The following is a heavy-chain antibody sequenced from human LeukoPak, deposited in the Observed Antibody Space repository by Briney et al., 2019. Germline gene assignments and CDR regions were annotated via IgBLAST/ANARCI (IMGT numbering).Heavy chain of an antibody. Sequence: SETLSLTCTVSGGSISSYYWSWIRQPPGKGLEWIGYIYYSGSTNYNPSLKSRVTISVDTSKNQFSLRLSSVTAADTAVYYCARVPNRDAFDIWGQGTMVTVSS. CDR2: IYYSGST. CDR1: GGSISSYY. CDR3: ARVPNRDAFDI. J-gene: IGHJ3*02. D-gene: IGHD1-14*01. V-gene: IGHV4-59*01.